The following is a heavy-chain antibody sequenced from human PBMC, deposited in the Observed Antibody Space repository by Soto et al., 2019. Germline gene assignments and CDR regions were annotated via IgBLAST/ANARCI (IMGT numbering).Heavy chain of an antibody. CDR1: GFTFSTYA. CDR2: ISGSGGST. J-gene: IGHJ6*02. Sequence: EAQLLESGGGLVQPGGSLRLSCAASGFTFSTYAMSWVRQAPGKGLEWASAISGSGGSTYYADSVEGRFTISRDNSKRTLFVQMDSLRADDPAVYYCARVQGVAALGYYYSDMDVWGQGTTVTVSS. D-gene: IGHD6-25*01. V-gene: IGHV3-23*01. CDR3: ARVQGVAALGYYYSDMDV.